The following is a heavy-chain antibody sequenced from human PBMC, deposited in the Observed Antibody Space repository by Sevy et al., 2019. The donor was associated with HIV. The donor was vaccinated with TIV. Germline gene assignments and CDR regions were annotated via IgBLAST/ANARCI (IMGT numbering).Heavy chain of an antibody. CDR2: IGTLLDT. V-gene: IGHV3-13*01. D-gene: IGHD6-13*01. Sequence: GGSLRLSCAASGFTFSTYDMHWARQVAGEGLEWVSGIGTLLDTYYAASVKGRFIISRDIAKNSLFLQMNSLRAGDTAIYYCARACTAAGYKSGPIDAFDVWGQGAVVTVSS. J-gene: IGHJ3*01. CDR3: ARACTAAGYKSGPIDAFDV. CDR1: GFTFSTYD.